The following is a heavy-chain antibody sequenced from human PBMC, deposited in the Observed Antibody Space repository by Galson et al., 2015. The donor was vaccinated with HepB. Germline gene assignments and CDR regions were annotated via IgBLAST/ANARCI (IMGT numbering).Heavy chain of an antibody. CDR3: ARAQNRLNDFWSGYPWFDY. J-gene: IGHJ4*02. CDR2: IYYSGST. D-gene: IGHD3-3*01. V-gene: IGHV4-30-4*01. Sequence: TLSLTCTVSGGSISSGDYYWSWIRQPPGKGLEWIGYIYYSGSTYYNPSLKSRVTISVDTSKNQFSLKLSSVTAADTAVYYCARAQNRLNDFWSGYPWFDYWGQGTLVTVSS. CDR1: GGSISSGDYY.